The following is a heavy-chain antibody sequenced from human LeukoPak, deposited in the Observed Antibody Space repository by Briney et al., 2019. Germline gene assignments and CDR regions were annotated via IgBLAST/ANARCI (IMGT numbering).Heavy chain of an antibody. J-gene: IGHJ4*02. V-gene: IGHV3-7*01. CDR1: GFTFSSYW. CDR2: LNQDAGEK. CDR3: ARSSGWYPFPDY. Sequence: GGSLRLSCAASGFTFSSYWMSWVLQAPGKGLEWVASLNQDAGEKHYVDSVKGRFTISRDNAQNSLYLQMNSLRAEDTAVYYCARSSGWYPFPDYWGQGTLVTVSS. D-gene: IGHD6-19*01.